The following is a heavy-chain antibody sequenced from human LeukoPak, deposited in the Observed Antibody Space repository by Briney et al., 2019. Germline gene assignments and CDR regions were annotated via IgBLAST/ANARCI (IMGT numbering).Heavy chain of an antibody. CDR1: GGSFSGYY. J-gene: IGHJ6*02. D-gene: IGHD2-2*02. CDR2: INHSGST. CDR3: ARGHPPTYCSSTSCYSNGLYYYYGMDV. V-gene: IGHV4-34*01. Sequence: SETLSLTCAVYGGSFSGYYWSWIRQPPGKGLEWIGEINHSGSTNYNPSLKSRVTISVDTSKNQFSLKLSSVTAADTAVYNCARGHPPTYCSSTSCYSNGLYYYYGMDVWGQGTTVTVSS.